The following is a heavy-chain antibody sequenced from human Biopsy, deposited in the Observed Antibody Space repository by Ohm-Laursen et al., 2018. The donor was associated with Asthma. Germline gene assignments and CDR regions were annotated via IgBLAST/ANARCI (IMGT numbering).Heavy chain of an antibody. D-gene: IGHD3-3*02. CDR2: IKHDGTEK. CDR1: GFTFGDYW. Sequence: SLRLSCAASGFTFGDYWMSWVRQVPGKGLEWVANIKHDGTEKNHVDSLKGRFTISRDNAKNSLYLQMNSLRAEDTAVYYCARTFHFWGPYHAEHYQPWGQGPLVTGSS. V-gene: IGHV3-7*01. CDR3: ARTFHFWGPYHAEHYQP. J-gene: IGHJ1*01.